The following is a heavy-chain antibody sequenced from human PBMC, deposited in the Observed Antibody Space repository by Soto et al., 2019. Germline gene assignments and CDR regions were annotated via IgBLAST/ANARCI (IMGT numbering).Heavy chain of an antibody. D-gene: IGHD5-12*01. CDR2: ISFDGDKK. J-gene: IGHJ6*02. V-gene: IGHV3-30-3*01. CDR1: GFTFTNYS. CDR3: GREDDYNYRYFNYGVDV. Sequence: GGFLRLSCAASGFTFTNYSFHWVRQAPGKGLEWLAVISFDGDKKYYADSVKGRFIISRDNFKITLYLQMNSLRGEDAALYFCGREDDYNYRYFNYGVDVWGQGTTVTVSS.